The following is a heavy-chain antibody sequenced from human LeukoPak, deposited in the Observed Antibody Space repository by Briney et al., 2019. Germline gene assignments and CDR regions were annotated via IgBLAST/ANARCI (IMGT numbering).Heavy chain of an antibody. CDR1: GYTFISYH. V-gene: IGHV1-46*01. J-gene: IGHJ4*02. D-gene: IGHD5-18*01. CDR3: ARAGGTAMVEGY. CDR2: INPRGGFT. Sequence: ASVKVSCKASGYTFISYHMHWARQAPGQGLEWMGIINPRGGFTTYAQKFQGRVTTTRDTSTTTVYMELSSLRSEDTAVYYCARAGGTAMVEGYWGQGTLVTVSS.